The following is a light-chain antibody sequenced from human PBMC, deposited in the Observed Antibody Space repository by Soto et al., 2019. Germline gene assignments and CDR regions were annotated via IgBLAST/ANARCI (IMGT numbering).Light chain of an antibody. CDR2: DVS. CDR3: SSYAGSNIVV. CDR1: SSDVGGNNY. J-gene: IGLJ2*01. Sequence: QSALTQPPSASGSPGQSVTISCTGSSSDVGGNNYVSWYQQHPGKAPKLMIYDVSKRPSGVPDRFSGSKSGNTASLTVSGLQAEDEADYYCSSYAGSNIVVFGGGTKLTVL. V-gene: IGLV2-8*01.